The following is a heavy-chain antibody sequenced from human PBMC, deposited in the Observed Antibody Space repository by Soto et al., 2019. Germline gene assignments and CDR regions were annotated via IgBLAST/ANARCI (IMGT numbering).Heavy chain of an antibody. CDR2: IFPIFGTS. V-gene: IGHV1-69*01. D-gene: IGHD3-10*01. J-gene: IGHJ4*02. CDR1: GGTFNTHA. CDR3: ARDLEFRDGNISHLDY. Sequence: QVQLLQSGAEVKQSGSSVKVSCKASGGTFNTHAYNWVRQAPGQGLEWVGGIFPIFGTSNYAQKFQGRVTSTADESTSTVYLELSSLRSEDTAVYYCARDLEFRDGNISHLDYWGQGTLVTVSS.